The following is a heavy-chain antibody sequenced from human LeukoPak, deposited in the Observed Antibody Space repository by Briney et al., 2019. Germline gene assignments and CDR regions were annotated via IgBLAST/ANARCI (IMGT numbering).Heavy chain of an antibody. V-gene: IGHV3-53*01. Sequence: GGSLRLSCAASGFTVSSNYMSWVRQAPGKGLEWVSVIYSGGNTYYADSVKGRFTISRDNSKNTLYLQMNSLRAEDTAVYYCARDYYYGSGNLLQWGQGTLVTVSS. CDR2: IYSGGNT. CDR1: GFTVSSNY. CDR3: ARDYYYGSGNLLQ. J-gene: IGHJ4*02. D-gene: IGHD3-10*01.